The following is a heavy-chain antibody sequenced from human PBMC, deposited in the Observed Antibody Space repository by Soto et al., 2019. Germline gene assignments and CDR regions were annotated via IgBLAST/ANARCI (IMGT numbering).Heavy chain of an antibody. CDR3: ARDMGDYYGMDV. V-gene: IGHV3-21*01. D-gene: IGHD3-16*01. CDR2: ISSRSSYI. J-gene: IGHJ6*02. CDR1: GFTFSRYN. Sequence: GGSLRLSCAGSGFTFSRYNMNWVRQAPGKGLEWVSSISSRSSYISYADSVKGRFTISRDNARNSLYLQMNSLRAEDTAVFYCARDMGDYYGMDVWGQGTTVTVSS.